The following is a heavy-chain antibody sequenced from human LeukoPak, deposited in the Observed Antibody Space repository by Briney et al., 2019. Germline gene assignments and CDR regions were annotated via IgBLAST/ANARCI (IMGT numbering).Heavy chain of an antibody. CDR1: GFSFSSYG. CDR2: IRYDGSNE. Sequence: GGSLRLSCVASGFSFSSYGMNWVRRAPGKGLDWVGFIRYDGSNEYYADSVKGRFTISRDSSTNTLYLQMNSLRTEDTAVYYCAKESQLSYSGTFYIDYWGQGTLVTVSA. J-gene: IGHJ4*02. CDR3: AKESQLSYSGTFYIDY. V-gene: IGHV3-30*02. D-gene: IGHD1-26*01.